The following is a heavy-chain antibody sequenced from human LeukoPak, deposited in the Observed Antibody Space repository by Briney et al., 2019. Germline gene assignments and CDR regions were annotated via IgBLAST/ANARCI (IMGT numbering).Heavy chain of an antibody. Sequence: PGGSLRLSCAASGFTFSSYWMHWVRHAPGKGLVWVSRINTDGSSTSYADSVKGRFTISRDNAKNTLYLQMNSLRAEDTAVYYCARDPHTTVTTWPPGAFDIWGQGTMVTVSS. D-gene: IGHD4-17*01. CDR3: ARDPHTTVTTWPPGAFDI. CDR2: INTDGSST. CDR1: GFTFSSYW. V-gene: IGHV3-74*01. J-gene: IGHJ3*02.